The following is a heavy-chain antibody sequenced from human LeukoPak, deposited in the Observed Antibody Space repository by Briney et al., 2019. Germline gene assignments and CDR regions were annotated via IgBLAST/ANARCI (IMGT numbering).Heavy chain of an antibody. CDR1: GFTFRSYR. Sequence: GGSLRLSCAASGFTFRSYRMNWVRQAPGKGLESVSSISSGSSYIYYADSVKGRFTISRDHAKNSLYLQMNSLRAEDTAVYYCARDLLRWELLAAGGFFDYWGQGTLVTVSS. J-gene: IGHJ4*02. CDR2: ISSGSSYI. D-gene: IGHD1-26*01. CDR3: ARDLLRWELLAAGGFFDY. V-gene: IGHV3-21*01.